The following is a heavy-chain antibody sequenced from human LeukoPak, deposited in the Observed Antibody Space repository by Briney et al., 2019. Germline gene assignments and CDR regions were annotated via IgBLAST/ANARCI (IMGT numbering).Heavy chain of an antibody. CDR1: GGSISSYY. Sequence: PSETLSLTCIVSGGSISSYYWSWIRQPPGKGLEWIGYIYYSGSTNYNPSLKSRVTISVDTSKNQFSLKLSSVTAADTAVDYCARGGAALGVIYWFDPWGQGTLVTVSS. V-gene: IGHV4-59*01. CDR3: ARGGAALGVIYWFDP. D-gene: IGHD3-16*02. J-gene: IGHJ5*02. CDR2: IYYSGST.